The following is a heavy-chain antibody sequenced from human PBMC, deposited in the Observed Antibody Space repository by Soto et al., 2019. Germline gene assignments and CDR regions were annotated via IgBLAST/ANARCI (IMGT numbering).Heavy chain of an antibody. D-gene: IGHD6-6*01. CDR1: GGSISSGDYY. CDR2: IYYSGST. CDR3: ARDLRSSSLAFDY. V-gene: IGHV4-30-4*01. J-gene: IGHJ4*02. Sequence: PSETLSLTCTVSGGSISSGDYYWSWIRQPPGKGLEWIGYIYYSGSTYYNPSLKSRVTISVDTSKNQFSLKLSSVTAADTAVYYCARDLRSSSLAFDYWGQGTLVTVSS.